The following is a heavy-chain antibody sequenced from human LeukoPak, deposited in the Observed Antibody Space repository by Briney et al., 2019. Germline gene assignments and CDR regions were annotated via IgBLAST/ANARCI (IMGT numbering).Heavy chain of an antibody. CDR1: GYTFTSYG. CDR2: ISAYNGNT. J-gene: IGHJ5*02. D-gene: IGHD6-19*01. Sequence: ASVKVSCKASGYTFTSYGISWVRQAPGQGPEWMGWISAYNGNTNYAQKLQGRVTMTTDTSTNTAYMELRSLRSDDTAVYYCARDRAVAGTRWFDPWGQGTLVTVSS. V-gene: IGHV1-18*01. CDR3: ARDRAVAGTRWFDP.